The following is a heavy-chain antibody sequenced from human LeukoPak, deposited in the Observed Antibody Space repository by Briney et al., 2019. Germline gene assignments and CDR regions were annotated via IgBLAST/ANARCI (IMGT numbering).Heavy chain of an antibody. D-gene: IGHD5-12*01. J-gene: IGHJ4*02. V-gene: IGHV4-61*10. CDR1: GGSISSGSYY. Sequence: SQTLSLTCTVSGGSISSGSYYWSWIRQPAWKGLEWIGYIYYSGSTNYNPSLKSRVTISVDTSKNQFSLKLSSVTAADTAVYYCARYSGYDRRISFDYWGQGTLVTVSS. CDR3: ARYSGYDRRISFDY. CDR2: IYYSGST.